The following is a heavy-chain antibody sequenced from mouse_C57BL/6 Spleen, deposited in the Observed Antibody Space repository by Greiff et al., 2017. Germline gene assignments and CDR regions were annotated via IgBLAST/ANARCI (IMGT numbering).Heavy chain of an antibody. Sequence: QVQLKESGAELVKPGASVKISCKASGYAFSSYWMNWVKQRPGKGLVWIGQVYPGDGDTNYNGKFKGKATLTADKSSSTAYMQLRSLTSEDSAVYFCASPLSMDYWGQGTSVTVSS. V-gene: IGHV1-80*01. CDR1: GYAFSSYW. D-gene: IGHD1-1*02. CDR2: VYPGDGDT. CDR3: ASPLSMDY. J-gene: IGHJ4*01.